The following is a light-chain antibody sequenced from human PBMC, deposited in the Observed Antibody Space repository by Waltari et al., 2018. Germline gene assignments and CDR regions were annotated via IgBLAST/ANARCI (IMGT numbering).Light chain of an antibody. J-gene: IGKJ2*01. V-gene: IGKV3-11*01. CDR2: DVS. CDR1: QSVSRH. Sequence: EIVLTQSPATLSSSPGERATLSCRASQSVSRHLAWYQQKPGQAPRLLIYDVSNRATGIPGRFSGSGSGTDFTLTISSLEPEDFAVYFCQQCSNWPPEYTFGQGTKLEIK. CDR3: QQCSNWPPEYT.